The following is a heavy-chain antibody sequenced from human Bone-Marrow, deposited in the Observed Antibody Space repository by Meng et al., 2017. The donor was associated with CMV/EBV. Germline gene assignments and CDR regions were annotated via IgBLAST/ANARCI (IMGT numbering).Heavy chain of an antibody. CDR2: ISYGGSNE. Sequence: GYTFASYYMRWVRQAPGEGLWWVAVISYGGSNEYHADSVRGRFTVSGDNSKNTMYLQMNSLRSDDTAVYFCAREWNPAAGVRGFDPWGQGTLVTVSS. CDR3: AREWNPAAGVRGFDP. J-gene: IGHJ5*02. CDR1: GYTFASYY. D-gene: IGHD6-13*01. V-gene: IGHV3-30-3*01.